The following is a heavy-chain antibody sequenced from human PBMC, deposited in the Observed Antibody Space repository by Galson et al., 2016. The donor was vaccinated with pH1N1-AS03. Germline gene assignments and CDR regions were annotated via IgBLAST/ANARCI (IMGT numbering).Heavy chain of an antibody. D-gene: IGHD1-1*01. V-gene: IGHV4-39*07. CDR1: SLSSSSYY. Sequence: SLSSSSYYWAWFRQPPGKGLEWLGSFYHSGNTYYNPSLKSRITISADTSKNQFSLKLSSVTAADTAVYYCARDTGGWYFGLWGRGTLVTVSS. CDR2: FYHSGNT. J-gene: IGHJ2*01. CDR3: ARDTGGWYFGL.